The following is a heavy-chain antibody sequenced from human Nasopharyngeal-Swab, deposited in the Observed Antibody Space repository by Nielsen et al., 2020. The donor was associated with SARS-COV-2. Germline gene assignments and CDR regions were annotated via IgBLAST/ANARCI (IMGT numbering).Heavy chain of an antibody. D-gene: IGHD7-27*01. CDR3: ARDVGQLGMEENYYYYGMDV. V-gene: IGHV1-18*01. J-gene: IGHJ6*02. CDR2: ISAYNGNT. CDR1: GYTFTSYG. Sequence: ASVKVSCKASGYTFTSYGISWVRQAPGQGLEWMGWISAYNGNTNYAQKLQGRVTMTTDTSTSTAYMELRSLRSDDTAAYYCARDVGQLGMEENYYYYGMDVWGQGTTVTVSS.